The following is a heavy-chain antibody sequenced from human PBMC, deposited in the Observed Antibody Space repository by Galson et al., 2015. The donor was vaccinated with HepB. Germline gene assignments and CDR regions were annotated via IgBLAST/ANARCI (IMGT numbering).Heavy chain of an antibody. CDR3: ARSLAYYGSSGYYGA. Sequence: SVKVSCKASGGTFSSYAISWVRQAPGQGLEWMGGIIPIFGIANYAQKFQGRVTITADKSTSTAYMELSSLRSEDTAVYYCARSLAYYGSSGYYGAWGQGTLATVSS. J-gene: IGHJ5*02. CDR2: IIPIFGIA. D-gene: IGHD3-22*01. CDR1: GGTFSSYA. V-gene: IGHV1-69*10.